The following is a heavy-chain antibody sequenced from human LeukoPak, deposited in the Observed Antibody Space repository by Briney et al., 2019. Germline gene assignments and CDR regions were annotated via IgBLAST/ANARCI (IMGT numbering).Heavy chain of an antibody. CDR1: GGSISTYY. V-gene: IGHV4-59*01. CDR3: ARVNMITFGGAPRRGYFDY. J-gene: IGHJ4*02. Sequence: SETLSLTCTVSGGSISTYYWSWIRQPPGKGLEWVGYIFYSGSTNYNPSLKSRVTISVDTSKNQFSLKLSSVTAADTAMYYCARVNMITFGGAPRRGYFDYWGQGTLVTVSS. CDR2: IFYSGST. D-gene: IGHD3-16*01.